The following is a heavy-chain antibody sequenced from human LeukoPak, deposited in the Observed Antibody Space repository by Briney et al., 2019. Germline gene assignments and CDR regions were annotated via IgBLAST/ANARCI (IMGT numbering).Heavy chain of an antibody. Sequence: GGSLRLSCTPSGFTFSSYAMTWVRQAPGKGLEWVANINQDGSEKNCVDSVKGRFTISRDNAKNSLYLQMNSLRAEDTAVYYCANNRASLDYWGQGTLVTVSS. CDR1: GFTFSSYA. V-gene: IGHV3-7*02. CDR2: INQDGSEK. CDR3: ANNRASLDY. D-gene: IGHD2/OR15-2a*01. J-gene: IGHJ4*02.